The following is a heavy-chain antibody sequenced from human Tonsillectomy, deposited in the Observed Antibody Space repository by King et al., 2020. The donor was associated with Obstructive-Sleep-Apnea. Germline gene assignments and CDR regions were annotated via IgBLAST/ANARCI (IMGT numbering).Heavy chain of an antibody. Sequence: VQLVESGGEVKKPGASVKVSCKASGYTFTSYYMYWVRQAPGQGLEWMGIVDPSGGSTSYAQRFQGRVTMTRDTSTSTVYMELSSLRSEDTAVYYCARRGGSSSCFDYWGQGTLVTVSS. D-gene: IGHD6-13*01. J-gene: IGHJ4*02. CDR2: VDPSGGST. CDR3: ARRGGSSSCFDY. CDR1: GYTFTSYY. V-gene: IGHV1-46*01.